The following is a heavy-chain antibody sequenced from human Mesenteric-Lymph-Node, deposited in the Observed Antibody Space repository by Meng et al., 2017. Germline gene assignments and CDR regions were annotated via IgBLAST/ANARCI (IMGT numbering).Heavy chain of an antibody. V-gene: IGHV3-21*04. J-gene: IGHJ4*02. CDR2: ISSSSSYI. CDR1: GFSFSKYD. CDR3: ARIGGGYTFGN. Sequence: GESLKISCTTSGFSFSKYDMSWVRLAPGKGLEWVSSISSSSSYIYYADSVKGRFTISRDSPMNTLHLQMNNLRGDDTAVYFCARIGGGYTFGNWGQGTLVTVSS. D-gene: IGHD5-18*01.